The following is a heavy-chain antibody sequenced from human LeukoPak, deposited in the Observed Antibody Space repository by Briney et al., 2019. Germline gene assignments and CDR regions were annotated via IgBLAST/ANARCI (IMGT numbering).Heavy chain of an antibody. CDR3: AKSRDPPLDAFDI. V-gene: IGHV3-23*01. Sequence: PGGSPRLSCAASGFTFSSYAMSWVRQAPGKGLEWVSAISGSGGSTYYADSVKGRFTISRDNSKNTLYLQMNSLRAEDTAVYYCAKSRDPPLDAFDIWGQGTMVTVSS. J-gene: IGHJ3*02. CDR2: ISGSGGST. CDR1: GFTFSSYA.